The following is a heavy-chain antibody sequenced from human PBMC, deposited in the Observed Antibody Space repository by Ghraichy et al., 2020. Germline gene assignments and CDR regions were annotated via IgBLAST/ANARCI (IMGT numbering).Heavy chain of an antibody. V-gene: IGHV1-46*01. J-gene: IGHJ6*02. CDR3: ARDVLRFLEWLPNESDSYGMDV. CDR2: INPSGGST. Sequence: ASVKVSCKASGYTFTSYYMHWVRQAPGQGLEWMGIINPSGGSTSYAQKFQGRVTMTRDTSTNTVYMELSSLRSEDTAVYYCARDVLRFLEWLPNESDSYGMDVWGQGTTVTVSS. CDR1: GYTFTSYY. D-gene: IGHD3-3*01.